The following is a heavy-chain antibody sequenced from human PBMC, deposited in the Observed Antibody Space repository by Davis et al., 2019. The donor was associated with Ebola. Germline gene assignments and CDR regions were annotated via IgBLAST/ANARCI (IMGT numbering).Heavy chain of an antibody. J-gene: IGHJ4*02. CDR1: GFSFRSSG. D-gene: IGHD4-17*01. CDR2: IWYDGSNK. V-gene: IGHV3-33*08. CDR3: ARNNYRSGSSNGDFDF. Sequence: GGSLRLSCAASGFSFRSSGMHWVRQAPGKGLEWVALIWYDGSNKYYADSVKGRFTISRDNSKNTLFLQMNSLRAEDTALYYCARNNYRSGSSNGDFDFWGQGTLVTVSS.